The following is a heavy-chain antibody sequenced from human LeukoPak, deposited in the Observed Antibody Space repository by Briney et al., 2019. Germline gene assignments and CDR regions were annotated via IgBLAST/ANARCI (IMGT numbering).Heavy chain of an antibody. V-gene: IGHV4-34*01. CDR1: GGSFSGYY. CDR2: INHSGST. Sequence: SETLSLTCAVYGGSFSGYYWSWIRQPPGKGLEWIGEINHSGSTNYNPSLKSRVTISVDTSKNQFSLKLSSVTAADTAVYYCARLGATNYWGQGTLVTVSS. CDR3: ARLGATNY. J-gene: IGHJ4*02. D-gene: IGHD1-26*01.